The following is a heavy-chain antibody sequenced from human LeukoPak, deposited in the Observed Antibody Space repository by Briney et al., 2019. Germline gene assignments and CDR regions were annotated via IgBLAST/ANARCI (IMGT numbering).Heavy chain of an antibody. CDR2: IYYSGST. CDR3: ARTYNDFWSGYYI. V-gene: IGHV4-39*07. D-gene: IGHD3-3*01. Sequence: PSETLSLTCTVSGGSISSSRYYWGWIRQPPGKGLEWIGSIYYSGSTFYNPSLKSRVTISVDTSKNQFSLKLSSVTAADTAVYYCARTYNDFWSGYYIWGQGTLVTASS. CDR1: GGSISSSRYY. J-gene: IGHJ4*02.